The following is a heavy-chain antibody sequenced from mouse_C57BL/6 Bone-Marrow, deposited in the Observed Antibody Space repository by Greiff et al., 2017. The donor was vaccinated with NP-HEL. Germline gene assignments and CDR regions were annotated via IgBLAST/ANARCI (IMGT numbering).Heavy chain of an antibody. CDR1: GYAFSSSW. CDR2: IYPGDGDT. V-gene: IGHV1-82*01. D-gene: IGHD2-1*01. CDR3: ARSSTMVTTCFAY. J-gene: IGHJ3*01. Sequence: QVQLQQSGPELVKPGASVKISCKASGYAFSSSWMNWVKQRPGKGLEWIGRIYPGDGDTNYNGKFKGKATLTADKSSSTAYMQLSSLTSEDSAVYCCARSSTMVTTCFAYWGQGTLVTVSA.